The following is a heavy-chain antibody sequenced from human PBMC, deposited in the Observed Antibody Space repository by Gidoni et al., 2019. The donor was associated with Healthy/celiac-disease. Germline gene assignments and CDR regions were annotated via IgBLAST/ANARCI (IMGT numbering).Heavy chain of an antibody. J-gene: IGHJ4*02. Sequence: QVQLVESGGGVVQPGRSLRLSCAAYGFTFRSYGMHWVRQAPGKGLEWVAVISYDGSNKYYADSVKGRFTISRDNSKNTLYLQMNSLRAEDTAVYYCAKGGGSYYPYWGQGTLVTVSS. CDR2: ISYDGSNK. CDR1: GFTFRSYG. CDR3: AKGGGSYYPY. D-gene: IGHD1-26*01. V-gene: IGHV3-30*18.